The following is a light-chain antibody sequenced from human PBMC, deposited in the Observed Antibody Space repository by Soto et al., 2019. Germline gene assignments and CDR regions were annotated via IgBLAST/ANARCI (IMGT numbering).Light chain of an antibody. CDR3: SPFTPNLAYV. CDR2: EVN. CDR1: SSDVGAYTS. J-gene: IGLJ1*01. Sequence: QSVLTQPASVSGSPGQSITISCTGTSSDVGAYTSVSWYQHHPDKAPKVMIYEVNKRPSGVSLRFSGSKSGNTASLTISGLQADDEAHYYCSPFTPNLAYVLGPGTKGTVL. V-gene: IGLV2-14*01.